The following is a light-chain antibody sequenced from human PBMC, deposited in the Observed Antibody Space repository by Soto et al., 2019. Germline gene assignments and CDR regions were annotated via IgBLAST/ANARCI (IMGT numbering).Light chain of an antibody. Sequence: QSVLTQPPSVSGAPGQRVTISCTGSSSNIGAGYDVHWYQQLPGTAPKLLIYGNSNRPSGVPDRFSGSKSGTSASLAITGLKVEDEGDYYCQSYDSSLSGYVFGGGTKLTVL. J-gene: IGLJ2*01. CDR1: SSNIGAGYD. CDR2: GNS. V-gene: IGLV1-40*01. CDR3: QSYDSSLSGYV.